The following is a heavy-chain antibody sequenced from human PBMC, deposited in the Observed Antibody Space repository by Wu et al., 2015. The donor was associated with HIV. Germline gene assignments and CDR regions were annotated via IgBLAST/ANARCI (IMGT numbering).Heavy chain of an antibody. J-gene: IGHJ6*02. CDR3: AKEGFSGSNTGLDV. V-gene: IGHV1-69*13. CDR1: GGTFSSYA. CDR2: IIPIFGTK. D-gene: IGHD3-10*01. Sequence: QVQLVQSGAEVKKPGSSVKVSCKASGGTFSSYAISWVRQAPGQGLEWMGRIIPIFGTKSYAQKFQGRVTIIADDSTSTAYMELSSLRIEDTAVYYCAKEGFSGSNTGLDVWGQGTSVTVSS.